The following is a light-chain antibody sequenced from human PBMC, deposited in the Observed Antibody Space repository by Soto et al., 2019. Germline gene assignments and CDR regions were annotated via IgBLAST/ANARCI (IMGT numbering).Light chain of an antibody. V-gene: IGKV1-39*01. J-gene: IGKJ5*01. CDR2: AAS. Sequence: DIQMTQSPSSLSASVGDRVTMTCRASQSISSYVNWYQQKPGKAPRLLISAASTLQSGVPSRFSGGGSGTDFTLTISSLQPEDFATYYCQQSFKTPLAFGQGTRLEIE. CDR3: QQSFKTPLA. CDR1: QSISSY.